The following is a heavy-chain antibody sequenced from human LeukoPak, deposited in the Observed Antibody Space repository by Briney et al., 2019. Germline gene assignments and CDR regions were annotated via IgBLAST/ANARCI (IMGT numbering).Heavy chain of an antibody. V-gene: IGHV3-33*01. D-gene: IGHD3-10*01. J-gene: IGHJ4*02. Sequence: GRSLRLSCAASGFTFSSYGMHWVRQAPGKGLEWVAVIWYDGSNKYYADSVKGRFTISRDNSKNTLYLQMNSLRAEDTAVYYCARGVVGVVRGAGGGCFDYGGQLTLVSVSS. CDR1: GFTFSSYG. CDR2: IWYDGSNK. CDR3: ARGVVGVVRGAGGGCFDY.